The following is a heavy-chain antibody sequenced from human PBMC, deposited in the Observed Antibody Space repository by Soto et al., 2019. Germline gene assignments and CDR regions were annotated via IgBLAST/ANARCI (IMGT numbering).Heavy chain of an antibody. V-gene: IGHV3-30-3*01. Sequence: GSLRLSCAASGFTFSSYAMHWVRQAPGKGLEWVAVISYDGSNKYYADSVKGRFTISRDNSKNTLYLQMNSLRAEDTAVYYCASGYCGGDCYRLDYWGQGTLVTVSS. CDR2: ISYDGSNK. D-gene: IGHD2-21*02. J-gene: IGHJ4*02. CDR1: GFTFSSYA. CDR3: ASGYCGGDCYRLDY.